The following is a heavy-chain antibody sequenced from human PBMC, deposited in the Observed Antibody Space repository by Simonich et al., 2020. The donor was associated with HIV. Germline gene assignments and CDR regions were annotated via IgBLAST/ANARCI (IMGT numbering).Heavy chain of an antibody. CDR3: ARGFYQRLYYFDY. J-gene: IGHJ4*02. CDR1: GGPFSGYY. Sequence: QVQLQQWGAGLLKPSETLSLTCAGYGGPFSGYYVSWIRQPPGKGREWIGEINHCERTNYNPSRKSRVTISVDTSKNQFSLKRSSVTAADTAVYYCARGFYQRLYYFDYWGQGTLVTVSS. V-gene: IGHV4-34*01. D-gene: IGHD2-2*01. CDR2: INHCERT.